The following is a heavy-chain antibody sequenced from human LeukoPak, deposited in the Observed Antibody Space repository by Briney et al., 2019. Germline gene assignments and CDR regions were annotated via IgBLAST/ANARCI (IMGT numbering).Heavy chain of an antibody. CDR3: ARGPGYCSGGSCYLFDY. D-gene: IGHD2-15*01. V-gene: IGHV4-59*12. CDR1: GGSISSYY. Sequence: PSETLSLTCTVSGGSISSYYWSWIRQPPGKGLEWIGYIYYSGSTNYNPSLKSRVTISVDTSKNQFSLKLSSVTAADTAVYYCARGPGYCSGGSCYLFDYWGQGTLVTVSS. CDR2: IYYSGST. J-gene: IGHJ4*02.